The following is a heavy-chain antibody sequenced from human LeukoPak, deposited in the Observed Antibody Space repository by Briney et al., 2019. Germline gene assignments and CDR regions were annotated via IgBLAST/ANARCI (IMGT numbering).Heavy chain of an antibody. J-gene: IGHJ4*02. Sequence: PGGSLRLSCAASGLNISNYWMTWVRQAPGKGLQWVANIKEDGGQKYYVDSVKGRFTISRDNPKNSLYLHLSRLRAEDTAVYFCARVSTHYDLDFFDFWGQGTLITVSS. CDR1: GLNISNYW. D-gene: IGHD5-12*01. CDR3: ARVSTHYDLDFFDF. V-gene: IGHV3-7*04. CDR2: IKEDGGQK.